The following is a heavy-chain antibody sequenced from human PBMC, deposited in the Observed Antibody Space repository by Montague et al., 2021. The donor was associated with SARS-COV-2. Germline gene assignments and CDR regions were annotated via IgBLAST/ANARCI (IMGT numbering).Heavy chain of an antibody. CDR1: GGSISSTNYY. J-gene: IGHJ4*02. CDR2: INYSGTT. D-gene: IGHD5-24*01. Sequence: SETLSLTCTVSGGSISSTNYYWGLIRQPPGKGLEWIGSINYSGTTPYNPSLKSRVTMSADTSQSLFSLELSSVTAADTAIYYRARHNDGYNRWYYFDYWGQGTLVTVSS. V-gene: IGHV4-39*01. CDR3: ARHNDGYNRWYYFDY.